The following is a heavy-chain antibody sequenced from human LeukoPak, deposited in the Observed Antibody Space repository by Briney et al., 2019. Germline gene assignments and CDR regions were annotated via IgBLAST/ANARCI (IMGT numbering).Heavy chain of an antibody. CDR2: IYTSGST. Sequence: SETLSLTCTASGGSISSYDWSWIRQPAGKGLEWIGRIYTSGSTNYNPSLKSRVTMSVDTSKNQFSLKLNSVTTADTAVYYCTRGAGWLIDYWGQGILVTVSS. J-gene: IGHJ4*02. D-gene: IGHD3-16*01. CDR3: TRGAGWLIDY. V-gene: IGHV4-4*07. CDR1: GGSISSYD.